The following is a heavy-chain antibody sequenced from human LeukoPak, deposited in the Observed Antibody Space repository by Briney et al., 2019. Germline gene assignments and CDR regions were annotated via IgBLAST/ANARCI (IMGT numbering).Heavy chain of an antibody. J-gene: IGHJ4*02. CDR2: ISGSGVTT. CDR1: GFTFSNYG. Sequence: GGSLRLSCAASGFTFSNYGTSWVRQAPGKGLEWVSAISGSGVTTYYADSVKGRFTISRDNSKHTLYLQMNSLRAEDTAVYYCSKWKAIVLVPAARSPIDYWGQGTLVTASS. D-gene: IGHD2-2*01. V-gene: IGHV3-23*01. CDR3: SKWKAIVLVPAARSPIDY.